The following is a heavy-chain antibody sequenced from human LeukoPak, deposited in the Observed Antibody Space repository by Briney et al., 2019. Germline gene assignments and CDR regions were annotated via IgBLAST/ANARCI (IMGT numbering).Heavy chain of an antibody. CDR3: ARDFSSVNYYDSSGYYYVSNLAFDI. CDR1: GFTFISYS. J-gene: IGHJ3*02. V-gene: IGHV3-21*01. D-gene: IGHD3-22*01. CDR2: IRSSSGYI. Sequence: GGSLRLSCAASGFTFISYSVNWVRQAPGKGLEWVSSIRSSSGYIYYADSVKGRFTISRDNAKNSLYLQMNSLRAEDTAVYYCARDFSSVNYYDSSGYYYVSNLAFDIWGQGTMVTVSS.